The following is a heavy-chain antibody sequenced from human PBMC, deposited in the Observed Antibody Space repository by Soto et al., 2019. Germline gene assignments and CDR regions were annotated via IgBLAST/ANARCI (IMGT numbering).Heavy chain of an antibody. J-gene: IGHJ3*02. CDR3: ARARLRAVYAFDI. CDR2: IYYSGST. V-gene: IGHV4-31*03. CDR1: VGSVSSGAYY. D-gene: IGHD5-12*01. Sequence: LSLTCTVSVGSVSSGAYYWTWIRQRPGKGLEWIGYIYYSGSTYYSPSLKSRLSISLDTSKNQFSLRLSSVTAADTAMYYCARARLRAVYAFDIWGQGTMVTVSS.